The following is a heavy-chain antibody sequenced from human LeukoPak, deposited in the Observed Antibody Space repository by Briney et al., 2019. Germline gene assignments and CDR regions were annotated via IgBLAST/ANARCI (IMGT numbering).Heavy chain of an antibody. D-gene: IGHD6-19*01. CDR2: ISPYNGNT. CDR3: ARGGSSGPEGWFDP. J-gene: IGHJ5*02. Sequence: GASVKVSCKASGYTFTNYGITWVRQAPGQGLEWMGWISPYNGNTKYAQKDQGRVTMTTDTSTSTAYMELRSLRSDDTAVYYCARGGSSGPEGWFDPWAQGTLVTVSS. CDR1: GYTFTNYG. V-gene: IGHV1-18*01.